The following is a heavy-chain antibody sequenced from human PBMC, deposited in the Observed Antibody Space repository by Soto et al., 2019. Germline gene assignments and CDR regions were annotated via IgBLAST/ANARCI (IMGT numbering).Heavy chain of an antibody. Sequence: QVQLVESGGGVVQPGRSLRLSCAASGFTCSSYGMHWVRQAPGKGLEWVAVIWYDGSNKYYADSVKGRFTISRDNSKNTLYLQMNSLRAEDTAVYYCARAPKQKQQLDYWGQGTLVTVSS. CDR3: ARAPKQKQQLDY. D-gene: IGHD6-13*01. CDR1: GFTCSSYG. CDR2: IWYDGSNK. V-gene: IGHV3-33*01. J-gene: IGHJ4*02.